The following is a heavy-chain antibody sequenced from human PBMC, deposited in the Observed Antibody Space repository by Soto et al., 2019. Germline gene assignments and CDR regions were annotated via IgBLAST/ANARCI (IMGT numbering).Heavy chain of an antibody. CDR1: GFTFSDYY. CDR2: ISSSSSYT. CDR3: ARDRNGSGFSDP. D-gene: IGHD3-10*01. V-gene: IGHV3-11*05. Sequence: PGGSLRLSCAASGFTFSDYYMSWIRQAPGKGLEWVSYISSSSSYTNYADSVKGRFTISKDNAKNSLYLQMNSLRAEDTAVYYCARDRNGSGFSDPWGQGTLVTVSS. J-gene: IGHJ5*02.